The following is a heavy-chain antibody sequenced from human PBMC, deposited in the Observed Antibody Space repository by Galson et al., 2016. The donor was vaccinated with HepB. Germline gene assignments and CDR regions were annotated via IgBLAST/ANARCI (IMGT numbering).Heavy chain of an antibody. V-gene: IGHV3-23*01. CDR1: GFTFSSYA. CDR2: ISGIGAST. CDR3: ARGRTTSCNSAFDI. Sequence: SLRLSCAASGFTFSSYAMSWVRQAPGKGLEWVSVISGIGASTYYADSVKGRFTISRDNSKNTLYLQVNSLRVEDTAIYYCARGRTTSCNSAFDIWGQGTMVTVSS. J-gene: IGHJ3*02. D-gene: IGHD2-2*02.